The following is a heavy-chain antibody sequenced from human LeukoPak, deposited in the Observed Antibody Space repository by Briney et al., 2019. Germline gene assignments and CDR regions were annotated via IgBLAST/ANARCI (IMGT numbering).Heavy chain of an antibody. CDR2: IRYDGRNK. D-gene: IGHD3-10*01. V-gene: IGHV3-30*02. CDR3: ARDQAPLGIFDY. J-gene: IGHJ4*02. CDR1: GFTFSSYG. Sequence: GGSLRLSCAVSGFTFSSYGMHWVRQAPGKGLEWVTFIRYDGRNKYYADSVKGRFTISRDNAKNSLYLQMNSLRAEDTAVYYCARDQAPLGIFDYWGQGTLVTVSS.